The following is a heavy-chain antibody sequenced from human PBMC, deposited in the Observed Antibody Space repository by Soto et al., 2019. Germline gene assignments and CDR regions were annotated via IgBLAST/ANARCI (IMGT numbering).Heavy chain of an antibody. J-gene: IGHJ6*02. CDR1: GFTFSSYW. V-gene: IGHV3-74*01. CDR3: TRVGGCVSGLDV. Sequence: EVQLVESGGGLVQPGGSLRLSCAASGFTFSSYWMHWVRQAPGKGLVWVSRIDNAGSSVRYADSVKGRFTISRDNAKNALDLKMNSLRAEDTAVYYCTRVGGCVSGLDVWGQGTTVTVSS. D-gene: IGHD1-26*01. CDR2: IDNAGSSV.